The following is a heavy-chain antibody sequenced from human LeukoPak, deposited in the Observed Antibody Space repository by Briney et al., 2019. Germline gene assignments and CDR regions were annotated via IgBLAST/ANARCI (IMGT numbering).Heavy chain of an antibody. D-gene: IGHD2-2*01. J-gene: IGHJ4*02. V-gene: IGHV3-48*01. CDR2: ISSSGSTI. Sequence: GGTLRLYCAASGFTFSSYSMNWVRQAPGKGLEWVSYISSSGSTIYYADSVKGRFTISRDNAKNSLYLQMNSLRAEDTAVYYCARDGCSSTRCYDYWGQGTLVTVSS. CDR1: GFTFSSYS. CDR3: ARDGCSSTRCYDY.